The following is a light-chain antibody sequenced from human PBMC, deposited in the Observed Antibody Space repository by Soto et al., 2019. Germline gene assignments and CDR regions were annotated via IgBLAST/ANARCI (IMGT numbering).Light chain of an antibody. V-gene: IGLV1-47*01. CDR3: AAWDGSLSVVV. CDR2: QND. CDR1: SSNIGNNY. J-gene: IGLJ2*01. Sequence: QSVLTQPPSASGAPGQRVTISCSGSSSNIGNNYVYWYQQFPGTAPKLLIYQNDQRPSGVPDRFSGSKSGTSASLAISGLRSDDEADYYCAAWDGSLSVVVFGGGTKLTVL.